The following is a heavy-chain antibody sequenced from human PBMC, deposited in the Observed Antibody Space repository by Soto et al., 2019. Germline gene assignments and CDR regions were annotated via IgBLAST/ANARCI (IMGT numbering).Heavy chain of an antibody. Sequence: GGSLRLSCAASGFTFSDYYMSWIRQAPGKGLEWVSYISSSSSYTNYADSVKGRFTISRDNAKNSLYLQMNSLRAEDTAVYYCARAGGADIVVDTNLYYFDYWGQGTLVTVSS. CDR3: ARAGGADIVVDTNLYYFDY. CDR1: GFTFSDYY. CDR2: ISSSSSYT. J-gene: IGHJ4*02. D-gene: IGHD2-21*01. V-gene: IGHV3-11*06.